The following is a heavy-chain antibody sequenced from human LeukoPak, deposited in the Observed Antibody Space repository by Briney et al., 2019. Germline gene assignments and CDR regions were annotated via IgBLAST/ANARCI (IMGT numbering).Heavy chain of an antibody. Sequence: SETLSLTCAVSGYSISSDNYWVWIRQPPGQGLEWTGGIYHSGSTYYNPSLKSRVTMSVDTSKNQFSLKLSSVTAADTAVYYYARAPRDSSRSNHMRRFDYWGQGTLVTVSS. J-gene: IGHJ4*02. V-gene: IGHV4-38-2*01. CDR1: GYSISSDNY. CDR3: ARAPRDSSRSNHMRRFDY. D-gene: IGHD3-22*01. CDR2: IYHSGST.